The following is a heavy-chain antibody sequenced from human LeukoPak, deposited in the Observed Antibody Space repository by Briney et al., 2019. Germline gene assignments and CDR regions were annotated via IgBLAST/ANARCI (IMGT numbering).Heavy chain of an antibody. Sequence: PSETLSLTCTVSGGSISSGSHYWSWIRQPAGKGLEWIGRIYTSGSTNYNPSLKSRVTISVDTSKSQFSLKLSSVTAADTAVYYCVRDGGGYPNRYFDLWGRGTLVTVSS. CDR3: VRDGGGYPNRYFDL. CDR1: GGSISSGSHY. D-gene: IGHD1-26*01. V-gene: IGHV4-61*02. J-gene: IGHJ2*01. CDR2: IYTSGST.